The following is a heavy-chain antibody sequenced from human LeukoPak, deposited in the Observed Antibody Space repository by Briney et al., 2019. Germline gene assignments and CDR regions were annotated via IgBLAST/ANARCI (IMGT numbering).Heavy chain of an antibody. CDR3: ATVRRITMAGVDYYGMDV. V-gene: IGHV1-24*01. D-gene: IGHD3-10*01. CDR2: FDPEDGET. Sequence: ASVKVSCKVSGYTLTELSMHWVRQAPGKGLEWMGGFDPEDGETIYAQKFQGRVTMTEDTSTDTAYMELSSLRSEDTAVYYCATVRRITMAGVDYYGMDVWRQGTTVTVSS. J-gene: IGHJ6*02. CDR1: GYTLTELS.